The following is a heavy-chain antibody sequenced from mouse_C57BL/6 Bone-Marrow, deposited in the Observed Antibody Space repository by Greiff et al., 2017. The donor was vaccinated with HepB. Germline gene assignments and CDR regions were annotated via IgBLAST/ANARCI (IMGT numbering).Heavy chain of an antibody. J-gene: IGHJ1*03. D-gene: IGHD1-1*01. CDR1: GYTFTSYW. Sequence: QVQLQQSGAELVRPGSSVKLSCKASGYTFTSYWMHWVKQRPGQGLEWIGMIHPNSGSTNYNEKFKSKATLTVDKSSSTAYMQLSSLTSEDSAVYYCARNYYGSSSYFDVWGTGTTVTVSS. CDR2: IHPNSGST. V-gene: IGHV1-64*01. CDR3: ARNYYGSSSYFDV.